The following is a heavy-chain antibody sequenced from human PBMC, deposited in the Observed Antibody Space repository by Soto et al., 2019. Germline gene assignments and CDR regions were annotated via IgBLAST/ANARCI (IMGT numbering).Heavy chain of an antibody. D-gene: IGHD1-26*01. CDR3: ARVGRLGSDY. V-gene: IGHV3-11*05. J-gene: IGHJ4*02. Sequence: QVQLVESGGGLVKPRGYLRLSCAASGFTFRNYYMTWIRQAPGKGLDWISYISSTGSYTHYADSVKGRFTISRDNAKNSLYLQMNSLRAEDTAVYYCARVGRLGSDYWGQGTLVTVSS. CDR1: GFTFRNYY. CDR2: ISSTGSYT.